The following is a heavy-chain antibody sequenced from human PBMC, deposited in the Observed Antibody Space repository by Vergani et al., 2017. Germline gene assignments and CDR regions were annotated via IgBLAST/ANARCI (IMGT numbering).Heavy chain of an antibody. J-gene: IGHJ4*02. CDR3: AKGSSGWYDSFYFDY. V-gene: IGHV3-9*01. CDR1: GFTFDDYA. D-gene: IGHD6-19*01. CDR2: ISWNSGSI. Sequence: EVQLVESGGGLVQPGRSLRLSCAASGFTFDDYAMHWVRHAPGKGLEWVSGISWNSGSIGYADSVKGRFTISRDSAKNSLYLQMNSLRAEDTALYYCAKGSSGWYDSFYFDYWGQGTLVTVSS.